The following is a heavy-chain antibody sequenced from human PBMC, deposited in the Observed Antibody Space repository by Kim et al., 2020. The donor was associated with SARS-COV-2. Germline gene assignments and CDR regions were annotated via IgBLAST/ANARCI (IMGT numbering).Heavy chain of an antibody. J-gene: IGHJ1*01. CDR2: IRHDESEK. D-gene: IGHD3-10*01. CDR3: VKGGWFGRS. CDR1: GFTFSSSC. V-gene: IGHV3-7*01. Sequence: GGSLRLSCAASGFTFSSSCMTWVRQAPGKGLEWVANIRHDESEKNYVDSSKGRFSISRDNAKNSLYLQMNSLRAEDTAVYYCVKGGWFGRSWGKGIPVTVSS.